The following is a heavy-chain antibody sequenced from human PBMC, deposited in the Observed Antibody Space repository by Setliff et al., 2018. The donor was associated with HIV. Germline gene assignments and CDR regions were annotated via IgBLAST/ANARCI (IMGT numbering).Heavy chain of an antibody. Sequence: PSETLSLTCAVSGGSISSSNWWSWVRQSPGKGLEWIGEIYHSGSTNYNPSLKSRVIISVDKSKNQFSLKLTSVTAADTAVYYCATYADRESNRFDPWGQGILVTVSS. V-gene: IGHV4-4*02. J-gene: IGHJ5*02. CDR2: IYHSGST. D-gene: IGHD3-10*01. CDR3: ATYADRESNRFDP. CDR1: GGSISSSNW.